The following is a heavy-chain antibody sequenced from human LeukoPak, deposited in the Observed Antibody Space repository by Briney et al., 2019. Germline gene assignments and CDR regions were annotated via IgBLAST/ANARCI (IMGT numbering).Heavy chain of an antibody. CDR2: IIPIFGTA. CDR1: GGTFSSYA. CDR3: ASSGTVAGTGDY. V-gene: IGHV1-69*05. Sequence: GASVKVPCKASGGTFSSYAISWVRQAPGQGLEWMGRIIPIFGTANYAQKFQGRVTITTDESTSTAYMELSSLRSEDTAVYYCASSGTVAGTGDYWGQGTLVTVSS. J-gene: IGHJ4*02. D-gene: IGHD6-19*01.